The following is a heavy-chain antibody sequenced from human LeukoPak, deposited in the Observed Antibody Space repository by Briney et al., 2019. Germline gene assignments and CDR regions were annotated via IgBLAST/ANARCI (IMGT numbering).Heavy chain of an antibody. J-gene: IGHJ5*02. D-gene: IGHD4/OR15-4a*01. V-gene: IGHV3-53*04. Sequence: GGSLRLSCAVSGFSVDTKYISWVRQAPGKGLEWVSIIYSDNRTDYADSVKGRFTISRHNSRNPVYLQMNSLTTVDTAMYYCARDVGADWFDPWGQGTLVTVSS. CDR2: IYSDNRT. CDR3: ARDVGADWFDP. CDR1: GFSVDTKY.